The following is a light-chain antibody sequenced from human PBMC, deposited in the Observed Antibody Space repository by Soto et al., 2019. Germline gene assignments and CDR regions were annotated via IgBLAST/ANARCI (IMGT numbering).Light chain of an antibody. CDR1: QSVGSN. Sequence: EIVMTQSPATLSVSPGERATLSCRASQSVGSNLAWYQQRPGQPPRLLMYGASTRATGIPARFSGSGSGAEFTLTISSLQSEDFAVYYCQQYNTRPPWTFGQGTKVEIK. J-gene: IGKJ1*01. CDR2: GAS. V-gene: IGKV3-15*01. CDR3: QQYNTRPPWT.